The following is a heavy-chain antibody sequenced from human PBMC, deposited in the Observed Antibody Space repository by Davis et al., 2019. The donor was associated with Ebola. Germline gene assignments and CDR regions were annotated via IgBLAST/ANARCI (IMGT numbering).Heavy chain of an antibody. CDR2: IIPIFGTA. J-gene: IGHJ4*02. CDR1: GGTFSSYA. D-gene: IGHD6-19*01. V-gene: IGHV1-69*13. CDR3: ARGPPQGPIAVAGKWFDY. Sequence: SVKVSCKASGGTFSSYAISWVRQAPGQGLEWMGGIIPIFGTANYAQKFQGRVTITADESTSTAYMELSSLRSEDTAVYYCARGPPQGPIAVAGKWFDYWGQGTLVTVSS.